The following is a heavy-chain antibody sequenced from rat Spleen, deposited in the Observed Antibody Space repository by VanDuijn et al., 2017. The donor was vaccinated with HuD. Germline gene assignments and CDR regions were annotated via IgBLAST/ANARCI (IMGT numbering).Heavy chain of an antibody. CDR2: IINSGGST. J-gene: IGHJ2*01. D-gene: IGHD1-1*01. CDR3: ARQATTVPSYFDY. V-gene: IGHV5S13*01. Sequence: EVQLVESGGGLVQPGRSLKLSCAASGFTFSNYGMTWVRQAPTRGLEWVASIINSGGSTYYRDSVKGRFTISRDNAKSTLYLQVDSLRSEDTTTYYCARQATTVPSYFDYWGQGVMVTVSS. CDR1: GFTFSNYG.